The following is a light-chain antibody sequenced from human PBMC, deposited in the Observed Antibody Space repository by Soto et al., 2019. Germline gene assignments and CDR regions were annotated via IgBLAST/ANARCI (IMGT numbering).Light chain of an antibody. J-gene: IGKJ1*01. CDR1: QSVSSD. CDR3: QQVNSWPAWA. V-gene: IGKV3-15*01. CDR2: GAS. Sequence: EIVMTHSPATLSVSPGERATLFCRASQSVSSDLAWYQQKPGQPPRLLIYGASTRATGVPARFIGSGSGTDFSLTITSLQSVDFAVYYCQQVNSWPAWAFGQGTKVEI.